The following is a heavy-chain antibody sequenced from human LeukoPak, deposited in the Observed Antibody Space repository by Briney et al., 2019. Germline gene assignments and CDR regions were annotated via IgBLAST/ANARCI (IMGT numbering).Heavy chain of an antibody. J-gene: IGHJ4*02. D-gene: IGHD4-17*01. CDR1: GFTFSTYA. CDR3: AKGQSDYGTGFDY. V-gene: IGHV3-23*01. Sequence: GGSLRLSCAASGFTFSTYAMSWVRQAPGKGLEWVSIISGGGVNTYYVDSVKGRFTISRDNSKNTLYLQMNSLRVEDTAVYYCAKGQSDYGTGFDYWGQGTLVTVSS. CDR2: ISGGGVNT.